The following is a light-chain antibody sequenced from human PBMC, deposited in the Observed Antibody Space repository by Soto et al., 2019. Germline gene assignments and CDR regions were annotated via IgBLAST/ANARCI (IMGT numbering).Light chain of an antibody. CDR3: QQYNTWHPKMA. J-gene: IGKJ1*01. CDR1: QSVSSD. V-gene: IGKV3-15*01. Sequence: VVTQSPATLSVFPWETATLSCRASQSVSSDLAWYQQRPGQAPTLLIYGASTRATGIPARFRCSGSGTEFRLTISSLQSEDFATYYCQQYNTWHPKMAFGRGTKVEIK. CDR2: GAS.